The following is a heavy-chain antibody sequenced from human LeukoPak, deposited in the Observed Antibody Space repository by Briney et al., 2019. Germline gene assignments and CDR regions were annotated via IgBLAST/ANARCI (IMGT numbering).Heavy chain of an antibody. CDR2: IRSKANSYAT. J-gene: IGHJ3*02. V-gene: IGHV3-73*01. CDR3: TRATVSDAFDI. Sequence: PGGSLRLSCAAPGFTFSGSAMHWVRQASGKGLEWVGRIRSKANSYATAYDASVKGRLTISRDDSKNTAYLQMNSLKTEDTAVYYCTRATVSDAFDIWGQGTMVTVSS. D-gene: IGHD4-17*01. CDR1: GFTFSGSA.